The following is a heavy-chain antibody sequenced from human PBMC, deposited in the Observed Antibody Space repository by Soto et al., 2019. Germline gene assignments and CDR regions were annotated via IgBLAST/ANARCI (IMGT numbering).Heavy chain of an antibody. D-gene: IGHD3-22*01. J-gene: IGHJ3*02. Sequence: SEPLSLTCTVSGGSISSGDYYWSWIRQPPGKGLGWIGYIYYSGSTYYNPSLKSRVTISVDTSKNQFSLKLSSVTAADTAVYYCARDQGYYDSSGFLDAFDIWGQGTMVTVSS. CDR3: ARDQGYYDSSGFLDAFDI. CDR2: IYYSGST. CDR1: GGSISSGDYY. V-gene: IGHV4-30-4*01.